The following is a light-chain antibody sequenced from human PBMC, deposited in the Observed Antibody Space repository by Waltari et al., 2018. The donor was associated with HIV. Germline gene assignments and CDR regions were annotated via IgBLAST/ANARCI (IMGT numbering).Light chain of an antibody. CDR1: QSISRS. J-gene: IGKJ2*01. CDR3: QQTYNTPHT. V-gene: IGKV1-39*01. Sequence: IQMTQSQSSLSASVGDRGTITCRASQSISRSLNWYQQKPGQAPKLLIYAASSLHGGVPSRFTASGSWTDFTLIISSLQPEDSATYYCQQTYNTPHTFGQGTKLEIK. CDR2: AAS.